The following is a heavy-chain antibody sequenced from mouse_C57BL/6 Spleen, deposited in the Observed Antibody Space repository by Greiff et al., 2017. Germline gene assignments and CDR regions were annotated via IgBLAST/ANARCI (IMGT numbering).Heavy chain of an antibody. CDR3: ARRGSSGYFFFAY. Sequence: QVQLQQPGAELVKPGASVKMSCKASGYTFTSYWITWVKQRPGQGLEWVGAIYPGSGGTNYNEKFKSRATLTVDTSSSTDYMQLSSLTSEDSAGYYCARRGSSGYFFFAYWGQGTLVTVSA. D-gene: IGHD3-2*02. CDR1: GYTFTSYW. CDR2: IYPGSGGT. J-gene: IGHJ3*01. V-gene: IGHV1-55*01.